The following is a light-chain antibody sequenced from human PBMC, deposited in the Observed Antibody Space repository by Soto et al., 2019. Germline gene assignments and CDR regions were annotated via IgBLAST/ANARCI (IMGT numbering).Light chain of an antibody. CDR2: GAS. CDR1: QRVSSN. V-gene: IGKV3-15*01. Sequence: EIVMTQSPPTLSVSPGERATLSCRASQRVSSNLAWYQQKPGQAPRLLIYGASTRATGIPARFSGSGSGTEFTLTISSLQSGDFAVYYCQQYNNWPFTFGPGTKVDIK. J-gene: IGKJ3*01. CDR3: QQYNNWPFT.